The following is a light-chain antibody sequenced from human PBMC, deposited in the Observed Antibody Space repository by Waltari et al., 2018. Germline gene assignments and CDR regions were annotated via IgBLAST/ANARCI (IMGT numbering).Light chain of an antibody. CDR3: SSYSSTTTRVL. J-gene: IGLJ2*01. Sequence: QSALTQPASVSGSPGQSITISCTGSSTAIGGYFFVSWYQQQSGKAPKLIIYGVSNRPSGVSDRFSGSKSDNTASLTISGLQTQDEADYYCSSYSSTTTRVLFGGGTRLTVL. V-gene: IGLV2-14*03. CDR2: GVS. CDR1: STAIGGYFF.